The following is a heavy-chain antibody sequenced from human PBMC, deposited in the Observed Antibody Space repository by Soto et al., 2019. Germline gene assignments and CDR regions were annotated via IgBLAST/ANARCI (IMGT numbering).Heavy chain of an antibody. CDR1: GGSISSYY. D-gene: IGHD3-22*01. J-gene: IGHJ5*02. Sequence: PSETLSLTCTVSGGSISSYYWSWIRQPPGKGLEWIGYIYYSGSTNYNPSLKSRVTISVDTSKNQFSLKLSSVTAADTAVYYCARDRYYYDSSGYYSNWFDPWGQGTLVTSPQ. CDR2: IYYSGST. CDR3: ARDRYYYDSSGYYSNWFDP. V-gene: IGHV4-59*01.